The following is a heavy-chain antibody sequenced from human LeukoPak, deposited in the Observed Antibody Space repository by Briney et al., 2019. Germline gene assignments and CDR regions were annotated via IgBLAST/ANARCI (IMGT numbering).Heavy chain of an antibody. Sequence: PGGPLRLSCAASGFTFSSYWMSWVRQAPGKGLEWVANIKQDGSEKYYVDSVKGRFTISRDNAKISLFLQMNSLGVEDTAVYYCARIGYSSSSFDYWGQGTLVTVSS. CDR1: GFTFSSYW. J-gene: IGHJ4*02. D-gene: IGHD6-6*01. CDR2: IKQDGSEK. V-gene: IGHV3-7*01. CDR3: ARIGYSSSSFDY.